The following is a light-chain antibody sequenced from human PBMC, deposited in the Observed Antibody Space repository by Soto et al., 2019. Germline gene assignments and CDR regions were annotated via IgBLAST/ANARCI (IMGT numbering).Light chain of an antibody. CDR1: QDISNY. CDR3: QQYDNIRT. J-gene: IGKJ1*01. CDR2: DAS. Sequence: DIQMTQPPSSLSASVGDRVTITCQASQDISNYLNWYQQKPGKAPKLLIYDASNLETGVPSRFSGSGSGTDFTFNISRLQPEDIATYYCQQYDNIRTFGQGTKVDIX. V-gene: IGKV1-33*01.